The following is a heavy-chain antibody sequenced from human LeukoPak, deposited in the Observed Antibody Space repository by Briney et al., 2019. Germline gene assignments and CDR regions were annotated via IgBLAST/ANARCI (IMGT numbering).Heavy chain of an antibody. Sequence: GGSLRLSCAASGFTFDDYGMSWVRHAPGKGLEWVSGINWNGGSTGYADSVKGRFTISRDNAKNSLYLQMNSLRAEDTALYYCARDTPTVTTFGAFDIWGQGTMVTVSS. CDR1: GFTFDDYG. CDR3: ARDTPTVTTFGAFDI. CDR2: INWNGGST. J-gene: IGHJ3*02. D-gene: IGHD4-17*01. V-gene: IGHV3-20*04.